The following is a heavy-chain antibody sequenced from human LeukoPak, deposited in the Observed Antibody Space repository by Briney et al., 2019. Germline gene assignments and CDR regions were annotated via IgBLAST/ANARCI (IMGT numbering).Heavy chain of an antibody. J-gene: IGHJ4*02. Sequence: ASVKVSCKASGYTFTSNYIHWVRQAPGQGLEWMGMFYPRDGSTSYAQKFQGRVPVTRDTSTSTVHMELSGLRSEDTAVYYCARAQQGFNYWGQGTLVTVSS. CDR1: GYTFTSNY. V-gene: IGHV1-46*01. D-gene: IGHD1/OR15-1a*01. CDR3: ARAQQGFNY. CDR2: FYPRDGST.